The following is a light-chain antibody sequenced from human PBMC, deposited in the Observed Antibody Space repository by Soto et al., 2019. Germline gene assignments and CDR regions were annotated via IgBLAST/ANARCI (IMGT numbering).Light chain of an antibody. V-gene: IGLV2-23*02. CDR3: CSYAGSSMFV. Sequence: QSALTQPASVSGSPGQSITISCTGSSSDVGPYNLVSWYQHHPGKAPKLMISEVVKRPSGVSNRFSGSKSGNTASLTISGLQPEDEADYYCCSYAGSSMFVFGGGTKHTVL. J-gene: IGLJ2*01. CDR1: SSDVGPYNL. CDR2: EVV.